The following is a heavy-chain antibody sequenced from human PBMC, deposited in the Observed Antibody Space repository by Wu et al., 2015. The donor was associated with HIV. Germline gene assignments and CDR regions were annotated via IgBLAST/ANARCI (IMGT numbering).Heavy chain of an antibody. D-gene: IGHD6-13*01. CDR3: ARDILSSSWPFDY. V-gene: IGHV1-2*02. Sequence: QVQLVQSGAEVRKPGASVKVSCKASGYIFNNYYLHWVRQAPGQGLEWMGWINPNTEGTNYAQKFRGRVTMTRDTSIRTAYMELSRLGPDDTAIYFCARDILSSSWPFDYWGQGTLVHRLL. CDR2: INPNTEGT. CDR1: GYIFNNYY. J-gene: IGHJ4*02.